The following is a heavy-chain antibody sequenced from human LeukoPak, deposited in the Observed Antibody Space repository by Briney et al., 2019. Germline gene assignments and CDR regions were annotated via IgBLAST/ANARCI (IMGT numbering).Heavy chain of an antibody. D-gene: IGHD3-22*01. Sequence: GGSLRLSCAASGFTFNNYGLIWVRQAPGKGLEWVSAISNDGGGTQYADFVKGRFTISRDNSKHTLFLQMNSLRAEDTALYYCAKGSSGYFADLWGQGTLVTVSS. CDR1: GFTFNNYG. V-gene: IGHV3-23*01. CDR3: AKGSSGYFADL. J-gene: IGHJ5*02. CDR2: ISNDGGGT.